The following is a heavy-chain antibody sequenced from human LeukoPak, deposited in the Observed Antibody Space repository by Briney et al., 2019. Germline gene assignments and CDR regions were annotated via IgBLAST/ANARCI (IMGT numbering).Heavy chain of an antibody. V-gene: IGHV4-39*01. D-gene: IGHD3-3*01. CDR3: ARQWLYYDFWSGYYRAAFDI. CDR2: IYYSGST. J-gene: IGHJ3*02. Sequence: SKTLSLTCTVSGGSISSSSYYWGWIRQPPGKGLEWIGSIYYSGSTYYNPSLKSRVTISVDTSKNQFSLKLSSVTAADTAVYYCARQWLYYDFWSGYYRAAFDIWGQGTMVTVSS. CDR1: GGSISSSSYY.